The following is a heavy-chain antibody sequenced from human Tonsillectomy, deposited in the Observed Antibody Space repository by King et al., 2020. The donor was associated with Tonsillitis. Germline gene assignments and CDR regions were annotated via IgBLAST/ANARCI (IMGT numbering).Heavy chain of an antibody. CDR2: IRYDGSYK. Sequence: VQLVESGGGVVQPGGSLRLSCAASGFTFSSYGMHWVRQAPGKGLEWVSFIRYDGSYKYYADSVKGRFTISRDNSKNTLYLQMNSLRPEDTAIYYCAKDRQSLYYDYAMDVWGQGTTVTVS. D-gene: IGHD6-19*01. CDR3: AKDRQSLYYDYAMDV. V-gene: IGHV3-30*02. J-gene: IGHJ6*02. CDR1: GFTFSSYG.